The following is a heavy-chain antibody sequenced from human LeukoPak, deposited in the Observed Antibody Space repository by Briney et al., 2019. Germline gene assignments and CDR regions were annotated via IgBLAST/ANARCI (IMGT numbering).Heavy chain of an antibody. Sequence: GGSLRLSCAASGFRFSDYYMSWIRQAPGKELEWVSYISSSGGSTNYADSVKGRFTISRDNAKNALYLQMNSLRAEDTAVYYCAGDQDEGGTFDYWGQGTLVTVSS. J-gene: IGHJ4*02. V-gene: IGHV3-11*05. CDR2: ISSSGGST. CDR3: AGDQDEGGTFDY. CDR1: GFRFSDYY. D-gene: IGHD3-16*01.